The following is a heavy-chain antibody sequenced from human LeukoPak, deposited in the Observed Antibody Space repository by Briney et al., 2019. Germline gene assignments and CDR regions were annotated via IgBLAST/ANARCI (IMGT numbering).Heavy chain of an antibody. CDR3: ARTYSNYGTAGPNYYYYYMDV. CDR1: GYTFTSYG. Sequence: ASVKVSCKASGYTFTSYGISWVRQAPGQGLEWMGWISAYNGNTNYAQKLQGRVTMTTDTSTSTAYMELRSLRSDDTAVYYCARTYSNYGTAGPNYYYYYMDVWGKGTTVTVS. J-gene: IGHJ6*03. CDR2: ISAYNGNT. V-gene: IGHV1-18*01. D-gene: IGHD4-11*01.